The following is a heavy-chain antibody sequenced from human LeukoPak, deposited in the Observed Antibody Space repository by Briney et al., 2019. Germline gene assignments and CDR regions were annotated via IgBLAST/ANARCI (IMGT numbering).Heavy chain of an antibody. J-gene: IGHJ3*02. CDR3: ARFYDYVWGTRNGFDI. D-gene: IGHD3-16*01. CDR1: GYSFTSYW. V-gene: IGHV5-51*01. Sequence: GESLKISCKGSGYSFTSYWIGWVRQMSGKGLECMGIIYPGDSDTRYSPSFQGQVSISADKPISTAYLQWSSLKASDTAMYYCARFYDYVWGTRNGFDIWGQGTMVTVSS. CDR2: IYPGDSDT.